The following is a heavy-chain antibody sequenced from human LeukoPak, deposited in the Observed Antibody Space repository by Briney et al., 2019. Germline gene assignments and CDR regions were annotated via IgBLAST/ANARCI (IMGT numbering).Heavy chain of an antibody. CDR1: GYIFTSHY. D-gene: IGHD2-2*02. CDR2: INPSGGST. Sequence: GASVKVSCKASGYIFTSHYIHWVRQAPGQGLEWMGIINPSGGSTTYAQKFQGRVTMARDMSTRTVSMELSSLRSEDTAVYYCARARSMDLLYYYMDVWGKGTTVTVSS. J-gene: IGHJ6*03. CDR3: ARARSMDLLYYYMDV. V-gene: IGHV1-46*01.